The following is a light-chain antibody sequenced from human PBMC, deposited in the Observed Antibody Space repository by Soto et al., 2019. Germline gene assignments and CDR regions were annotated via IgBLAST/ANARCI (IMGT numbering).Light chain of an antibody. CDR1: SSDVGGYNS. CDR2: EVN. Sequence: QSVLTQPPSASGSPGQSVTISCTGTSSDVGGYNSVSWYQQHPGKAPKLMIYEVNKRPSGVPDRFSGSKSGNTAYLTVSGLQAEDEADYYCSSYAGSSNVFGTGTKVTVL. CDR3: SSYAGSSNV. V-gene: IGLV2-8*01. J-gene: IGLJ1*01.